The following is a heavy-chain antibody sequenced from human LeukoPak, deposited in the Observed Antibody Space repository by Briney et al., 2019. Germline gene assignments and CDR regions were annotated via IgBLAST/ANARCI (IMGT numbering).Heavy chain of an antibody. CDR3: AKRLSFGVAIGDFDY. J-gene: IGHJ4*02. CDR2: ISGSGDST. D-gene: IGHD3-3*01. V-gene: IGHV3-23*01. CDR1: GFTFSKYA. Sequence: GGSLRLSCAASGFTFSKYAMSWVRQAPGKGLEWVSAISGSGDSTYYADSVKGRFTISRDSSMETLYLQMNSLRAEDTATYFCAKRLSFGVAIGDFDYWGQGTLVTVSS.